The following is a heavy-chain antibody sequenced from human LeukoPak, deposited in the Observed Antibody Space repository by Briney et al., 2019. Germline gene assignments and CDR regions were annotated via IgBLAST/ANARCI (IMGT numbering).Heavy chain of an antibody. D-gene: IGHD5-12*01. Sequence: GGSLRLSCAASGFTFSSYAMSWVRQAPGKELEWVSAISGSGGSTYYADSVKGRFTISRDNAKNTLYLQMNSLRAEDTAVYYCARSDSGQIDYWGQGTLVIVSA. CDR1: GFTFSSYA. J-gene: IGHJ4*02. V-gene: IGHV3-23*01. CDR3: ARSDSGQIDY. CDR2: ISGSGGST.